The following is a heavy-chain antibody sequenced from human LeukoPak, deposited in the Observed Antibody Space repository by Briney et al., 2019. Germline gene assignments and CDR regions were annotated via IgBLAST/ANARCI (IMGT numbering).Heavy chain of an antibody. CDR1: GVSISGDQW. CDR3: VRDNDHGSGNYSTVSFDP. CDR2: MYDSGGN. J-gene: IGHJ5*02. D-gene: IGHD3-10*01. V-gene: IGHV4-4*02. Sequence: AGTLCLTCAVSGVSISGDQWWNCVRQPRGKGLEWIGEMYDSGGNTYSPSLKRRVTILVDKAKNRFSLELTSVTAADTAVYYCVRDNDHGSGNYSTVSFDPWGQGALVTVSS.